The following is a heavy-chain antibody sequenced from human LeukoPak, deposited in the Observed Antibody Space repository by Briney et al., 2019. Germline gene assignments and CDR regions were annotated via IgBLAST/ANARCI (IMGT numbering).Heavy chain of an antibody. CDR1: GFTFSSYG. D-gene: IGHD6-13*01. CDR2: ISGSGGST. CDR3: AKLHSSSWYVGY. V-gene: IGHV3-23*01. Sequence: GRTLRLSCAASGFTFSSYGMSWVRQAPGKGLEWVSAISGSGGSTYYADSVKGRFTISRDNSKNTLYLQMNSLRAEDTAVYYCAKLHSSSWYVGYWGQGTLVTVSS. J-gene: IGHJ4*02.